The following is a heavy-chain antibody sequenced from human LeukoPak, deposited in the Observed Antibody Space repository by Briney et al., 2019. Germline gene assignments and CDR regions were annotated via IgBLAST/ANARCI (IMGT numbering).Heavy chain of an antibody. CDR1: GGSISSDSDY. J-gene: IGHJ4*02. D-gene: IGHD1-1*01. CDR2: IYSGST. V-gene: IGHV4-61*02. CDR3: ARGRVSGTTLYFDY. Sequence: PSETLSLTCTVSGGSISSDSDYWSWIRQPAGKGLEWIGRIYSGSTDYNPSLRSRPTISVDTSKNQFSLKLSSVTAADTAVYYCARGRVSGTTLYFDYWGQGTLFTVSS.